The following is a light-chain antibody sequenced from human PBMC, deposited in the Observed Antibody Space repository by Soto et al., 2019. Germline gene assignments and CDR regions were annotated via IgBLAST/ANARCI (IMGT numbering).Light chain of an antibody. CDR3: AAWDDSLPGPL. Sequence: QSMLTQPPSVSAAPGQRVTISCSGSSSNIGNNAVNWYQQLPGKAPKLLIHFDDRVASGVSDRFSGSKSGTSASLAISGLQSEDEADYYCAAWDDSLPGPLFGGGTKLTVL. J-gene: IGLJ3*02. CDR2: FDD. CDR1: SSNIGNNA. V-gene: IGLV1-36*01.